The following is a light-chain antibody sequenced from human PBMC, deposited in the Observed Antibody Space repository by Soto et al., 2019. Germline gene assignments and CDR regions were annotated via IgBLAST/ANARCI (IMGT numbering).Light chain of an antibody. CDR1: QSISWW. Sequence: DIQMTQSPSTLSASVGDRVTISCRASQSISWWLAWYQQKPGKVPKLLIYKASSLESGVPSRFSGSGSGTEFTLTISSLQPDDFATYYCQQYSSYSALTFGGGTKVEIK. J-gene: IGKJ4*01. CDR2: KAS. CDR3: QQYSSYSALT. V-gene: IGKV1-5*03.